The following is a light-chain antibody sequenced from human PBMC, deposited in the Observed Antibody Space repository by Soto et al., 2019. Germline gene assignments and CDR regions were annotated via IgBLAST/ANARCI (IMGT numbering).Light chain of an antibody. Sequence: QSALTQPASVSGAPGQSITISCTGTSSDIGSQRYVSWYQQHPGKAPKVIIYEVSIRPSGVSNRFSGSKSGNTASLTISGLQAEDEADYYCSSYTVTRVTLYLFGTGTKLPVL. CDR1: SSDIGSQRY. CDR3: SSYTVTRVTLYL. J-gene: IGLJ1*01. V-gene: IGLV2-14*01. CDR2: EVS.